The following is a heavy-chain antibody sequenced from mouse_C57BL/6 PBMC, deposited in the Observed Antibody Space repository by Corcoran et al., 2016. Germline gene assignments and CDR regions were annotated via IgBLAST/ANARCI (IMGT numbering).Heavy chain of an antibody. CDR3: ARARDYDGSSVDY. Sequence: EVQLQQSGPELVKPGASVKISCKASGYTFTDYYMNWVKQSHGKSLEWIGDINPNNGGTSYTQKFKGKATLTVDKAASTAYMELSSLTSEDSAVYYCARARDYDGSSVDYGCQGTTLTVSS. V-gene: IGHV1-26*01. D-gene: IGHD1-1*01. CDR2: INPNNGGT. CDR1: GYTFTDYY. J-gene: IGHJ2*01.